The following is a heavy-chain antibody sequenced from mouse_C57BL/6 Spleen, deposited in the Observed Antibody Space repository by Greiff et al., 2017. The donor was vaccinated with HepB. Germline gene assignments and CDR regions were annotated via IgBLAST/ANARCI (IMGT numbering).Heavy chain of an antibody. V-gene: IGHV1-54*01. CDR3: AKHYDEFAY. J-gene: IGHJ3*01. Sequence: VQLQQSGAELVRPGTSVKVSCKASGYAFTNYLIEWVKQRPGQGLEWTGVINPGSGGTNYNEKFKGKATLTADNSSSTAYMQLSSLTSEDSAVYFCAKHYDEFAYWGQGTLVTVSA. CDR2: INPGSGGT. CDR1: GYAFTNYL. D-gene: IGHD2-4*01.